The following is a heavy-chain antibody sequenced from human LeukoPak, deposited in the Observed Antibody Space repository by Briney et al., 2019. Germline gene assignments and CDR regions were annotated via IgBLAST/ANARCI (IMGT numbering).Heavy chain of an antibody. J-gene: IGHJ4*02. CDR3: ARGNDYGDYIGTYFDY. CDR2: IKRDESEK. V-gene: IGHV3-7*01. Sequence: GESLRLSCAASGFTFSNYWMSWVRQAPGKGLEWVANIKRDESEKCYVDSVKGRFTISRDNAKSSLYLQMNSLRAEDTAVYYCARGNDYGDYIGTYFDYWGQGTLVTVSS. CDR1: GFTFSNYW. D-gene: IGHD4-17*01.